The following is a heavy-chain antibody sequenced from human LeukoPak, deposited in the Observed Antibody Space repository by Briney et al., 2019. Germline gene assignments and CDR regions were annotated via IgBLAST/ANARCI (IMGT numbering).Heavy chain of an antibody. V-gene: IGHV4-38-2*02. CDR2: IYNRDNT. D-gene: IGHD1-1*01. CDR3: AKDPTTFTGWYFDL. Sequence: SETLSLTCTVSGDSISTDYCWTWIRQPPGKVPEWIGTIYNRDNTYYTSSLASRVTISMDTSKNQFSLKMTSVTAADTAVYYCAKDPTTFTGWYFDLWGRGTLVTVSS. CDR1: GDSISTDYC. J-gene: IGHJ2*01.